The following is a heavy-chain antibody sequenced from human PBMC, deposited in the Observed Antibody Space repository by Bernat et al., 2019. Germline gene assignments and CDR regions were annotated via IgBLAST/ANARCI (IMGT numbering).Heavy chain of an antibody. CDR2: IRRKGDNYAT. CDR1: GFIFSDSV. J-gene: IGHJ5*02. V-gene: IGHV3-73*01. Sequence: EVQLVESGGGLVQPGGSLKLSCAASGFIFSDSVMHWVRQASGKGPEWVGRIRRKGDNYATAYAASAKGRFTISREDSENTAFLQMDSLKTEDTAMYYCTAEVGTSSYNCFDPWGPGTLVTV. D-gene: IGHD4-23*01. CDR3: TAEVGTSSYNCFDP.